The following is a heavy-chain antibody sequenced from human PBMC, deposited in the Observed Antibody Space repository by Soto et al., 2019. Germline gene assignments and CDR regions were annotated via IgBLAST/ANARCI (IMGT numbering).Heavy chain of an antibody. CDR3: ARHWRKDYYYYGMDV. CDR2: IYYSGST. CDR1: GGSISSSSYY. Sequence: SDTLSLNCTVSGGSISSSSYYWGWIRQPPGKGLEWIGSIYYSGSTYYNPSLKSRVTISVDTSKNQFSLKLSSVTAADTAVYYCARHWRKDYYYYGMDVWGQGTTVT. V-gene: IGHV4-39*01. D-gene: IGHD2-15*01. J-gene: IGHJ6*02.